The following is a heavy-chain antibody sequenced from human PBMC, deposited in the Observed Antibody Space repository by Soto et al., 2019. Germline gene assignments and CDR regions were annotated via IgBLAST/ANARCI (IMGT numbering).Heavy chain of an antibody. Sequence: GSLRLSCAASGFTFSSYAMSWVRQAPGKGLEWVSAISGSGGSTYYADSVKGRFTISRDNFKNTLYLQMNSLRAEDTAVYYCARGYSYTQPVFDYWGLGTLVTVSS. V-gene: IGHV3-23*01. J-gene: IGHJ4*02. CDR2: ISGSGGST. CDR1: GFTFSSYA. CDR3: ARGYSYTQPVFDY. D-gene: IGHD5-18*01.